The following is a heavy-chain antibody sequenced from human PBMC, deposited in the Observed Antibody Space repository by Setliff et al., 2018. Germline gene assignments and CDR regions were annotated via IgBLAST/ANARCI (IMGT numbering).Heavy chain of an antibody. CDR1: GGSFSGYY. Sequence: KASETLSLTCAVYGGSFSGYYWSWIRQPPGKGLEWIGEINHSGSTNYNPSLKSRVTISVDTSKNQFSLKLSSVTAADTAVYYCASRLRRIAAAGRRAFDIWGQGTMVTVSS. J-gene: IGHJ3*02. CDR2: INHSGST. D-gene: IGHD6-13*01. CDR3: ASRLRRIAAAGRRAFDI. V-gene: IGHV4-34*01.